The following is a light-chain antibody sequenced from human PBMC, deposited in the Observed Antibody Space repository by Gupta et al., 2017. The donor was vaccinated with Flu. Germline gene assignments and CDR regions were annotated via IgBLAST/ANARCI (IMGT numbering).Light chain of an antibody. V-gene: IGLV1-44*01. J-gene: IGLJ2*01. CDR1: RTNIGSNP. Sequence: VTISCSGSRTNIGSNPVNWYQQVPGAAPKLLIYSHNQRPSGVPDRFSASKSGNSASLDISGLQSEDEGDYYCAVWNDGLNGSVLFGGGTKLTVL. CDR2: SHN. CDR3: AVWNDGLNGSVL.